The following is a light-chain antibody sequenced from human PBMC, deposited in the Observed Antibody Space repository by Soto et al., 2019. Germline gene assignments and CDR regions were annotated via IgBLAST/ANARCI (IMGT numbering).Light chain of an antibody. CDR2: DVS. J-gene: IGLJ1*01. Sequence: QSALTQPASVSGSPGQSITISCTGTSSDVGGYNYVSWYQQHPGKAPKLMIYDVSNRPSGVSNRFSGSKSGNTASLTISGLQAEDEADYCCSSYTSSSNVFGTGTKVTVL. V-gene: IGLV2-14*01. CDR3: SSYTSSSNV. CDR1: SSDVGGYNY.